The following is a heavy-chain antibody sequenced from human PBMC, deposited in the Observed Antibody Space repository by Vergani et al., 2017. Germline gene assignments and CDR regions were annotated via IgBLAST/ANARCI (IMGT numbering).Heavy chain of an antibody. V-gene: IGHV4-59*01. D-gene: IGHD3-22*01. CDR3: ARGGYYYDSSGYHHPFDY. CDR2: IYYSGST. CDR1: GGSISSYY. J-gene: IGHJ4*02. Sequence: QVQLQESGPGLVKPSETLSLTFTVSGGSISSYYWSWIRQPPGKGLEWIGYIYYSGSTNYNPSLKSRVTISVDTAKNQFSLKLSSVTAADTAVYYCARGGYYYDSSGYHHPFDYWGQGTLVTVSS.